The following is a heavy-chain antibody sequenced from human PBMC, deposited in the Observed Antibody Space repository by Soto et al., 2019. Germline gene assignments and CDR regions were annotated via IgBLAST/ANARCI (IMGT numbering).Heavy chain of an antibody. CDR1: GGSFSGYY. V-gene: IGHV4-34*01. Sequence: QVQLQQWGAGLLKPSETLSLTCAVYGGSFSGYYWSWIRQPPGKGLEWIGEINHSGSTHYNPSLKSRVTISVDTSKNQFSLKLSSVTAADTAVYYCARTGGYYGSGSYNYWGQGTLVTVSS. CDR2: INHSGST. D-gene: IGHD3-10*01. CDR3: ARTGGYYGSGSYNY. J-gene: IGHJ4*02.